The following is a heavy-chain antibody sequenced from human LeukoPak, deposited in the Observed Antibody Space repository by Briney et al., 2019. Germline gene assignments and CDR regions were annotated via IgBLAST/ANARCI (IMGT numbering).Heavy chain of an antibody. J-gene: IGHJ4*02. Sequence: GRSLRLSCAASGFTFSSYAMHWVRQAPGKGLEWVANIKQDGSEKYYVDSVKGRFTISRDNAKNSLYLQMNSLRAEDTAVYYCARDWAYGSGSYSVFDYWGQGTLVTVSS. CDR3: ARDWAYGSGSYSVFDY. D-gene: IGHD3-10*01. CDR2: IKQDGSEK. CDR1: GFTFSSYA. V-gene: IGHV3-7*01.